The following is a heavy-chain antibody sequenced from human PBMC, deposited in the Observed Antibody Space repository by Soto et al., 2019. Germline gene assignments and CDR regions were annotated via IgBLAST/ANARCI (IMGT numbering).Heavy chain of an antibody. Sequence: PPETMSLTCTVSGGSVSSGSYFWSWLRQRPGKGLEWIGYDFYSGSPHYHRYLRSRVSISAATSQNQFSRRLPSVTAADTAVYYCARAFLVSNYDYWGLGSLVTVSS. J-gene: IGHJ4*02. CDR1: GGSVSSGSYF. D-gene: IGHD2-8*01. CDR3: ARAFLVSNYDY. V-gene: IGHV4-31*03. CDR2: DFYSGSP.